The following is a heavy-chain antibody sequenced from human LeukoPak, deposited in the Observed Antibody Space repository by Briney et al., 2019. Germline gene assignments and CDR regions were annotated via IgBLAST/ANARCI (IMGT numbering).Heavy chain of an antibody. CDR1: GGSFSGYY. Sequence: PSETLSLTCAVYGGSFSGYYWSWMRQPPGKGLEWIGEINHSGSNNYIPSLKSRVTISIDKSKNQSSLTLSSVTAADTAVYYCARGSYDSSGRFDPWGQGTVVTVSS. D-gene: IGHD3-22*01. V-gene: IGHV4-34*01. CDR3: ARGSYDSSGRFDP. CDR2: INHSGSN. J-gene: IGHJ5*02.